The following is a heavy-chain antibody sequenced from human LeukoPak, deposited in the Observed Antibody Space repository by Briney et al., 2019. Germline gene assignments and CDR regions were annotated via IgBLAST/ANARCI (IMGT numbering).Heavy chain of an antibody. J-gene: IGHJ4*02. Sequence: GGSLRLSCAASRFTFSNYAMSWVRQAPGKGLEWVSAITGNGDYTDYADSVKGRFTISRDNSKNTAYLQMNSLRSEDTAVYYCAKRSGINYGFFDSWGQGTLVTVSS. CDR2: ITGNGDYT. CDR3: AKRSGINYGFFDS. D-gene: IGHD1-26*01. V-gene: IGHV3-23*01. CDR1: RFTFSNYA.